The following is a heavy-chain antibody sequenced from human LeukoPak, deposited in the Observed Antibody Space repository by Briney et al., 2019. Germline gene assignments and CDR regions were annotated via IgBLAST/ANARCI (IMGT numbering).Heavy chain of an antibody. Sequence: GRSLRLSCAASGFTFSSYGMHWVRQAPGKGLEWVAVIWYDGSNKYYADSVKGRFTISRDNSKNTLYLQMNSLRAEDTAVYYRARERTLWFGELLADYWGQGTLVTVSS. D-gene: IGHD3-10*01. V-gene: IGHV3-33*01. CDR2: IWYDGSNK. CDR1: GFTFSSYG. CDR3: ARERTLWFGELLADY. J-gene: IGHJ4*02.